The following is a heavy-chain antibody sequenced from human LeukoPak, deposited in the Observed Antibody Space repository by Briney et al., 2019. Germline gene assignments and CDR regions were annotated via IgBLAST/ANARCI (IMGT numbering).Heavy chain of an antibody. CDR2: IYYSGTT. J-gene: IGHJ5*02. Sequence: SETLSLTCTVSGGSISSYHWSWIRQPPGTGLEWIGYIYYSGTTNYNPSLESRVTISLDASKNQFSLKLSSVTAADTAVYYCARLQAVARTSDWFDPWGQGTLVTISS. CDR3: ARLQAVARTSDWFDP. D-gene: IGHD6-19*01. V-gene: IGHV4-59*01. CDR1: GGSISSYH.